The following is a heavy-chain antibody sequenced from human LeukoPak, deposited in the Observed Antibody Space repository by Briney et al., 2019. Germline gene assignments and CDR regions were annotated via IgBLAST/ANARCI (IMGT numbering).Heavy chain of an antibody. J-gene: IGHJ5*02. CDR1: VYTFTSYG. CDR2: ISAYNGNT. V-gene: IGHV1-18*01. Sequence: GASVKVSCKASVYTFTSYGISWVRQAPGQGLEWMGWISAYNGNTNYEQKLQGRVTMTTDASTSTAYMELRSLRSDDTAVYYCARARQYSSSWYCWFDPWGQGTLVTVSS. CDR3: ARARQYSSSWYCWFDP. D-gene: IGHD6-13*01.